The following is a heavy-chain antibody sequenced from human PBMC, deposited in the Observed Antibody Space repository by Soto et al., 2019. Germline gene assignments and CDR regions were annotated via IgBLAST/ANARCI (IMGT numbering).Heavy chain of an antibody. J-gene: IGHJ3*02. CDR3: ARGGGVGVAGSAAFDM. V-gene: IGHV1-2*02. Sequence: QLHLVQSGAVVKKPGASVTVSCSASGYPVTAYYMHWVRQAPGRGLEWMGGINPATGAAKYTQTFQGRVPITRATSTITVSMDLSGLPPGAPAAFSCARGGGVGVAGSAAFDMWGQGTVVTVSS. CDR2: INPATGAA. CDR1: GYPVTAYY. D-gene: IGHD3-3*01.